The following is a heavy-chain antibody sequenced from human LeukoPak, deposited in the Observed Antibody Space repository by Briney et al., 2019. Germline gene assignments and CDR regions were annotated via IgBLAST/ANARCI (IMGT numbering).Heavy chain of an antibody. CDR1: GFTFSSYA. V-gene: IGHV3-23*01. Sequence: PGGSLRLSCAASGFTFSSYAMSWVRQAPGKGLEWVSAISGSGGSTYYADSVKGRFTISRDNSKNTLYLQMNSLRAEDTAVYYCAKDLLAARDYYYYYMDVWGKGTTVTVSS. CDR2: ISGSGGST. CDR3: AKDLLAARDYYYYYMDV. J-gene: IGHJ6*03. D-gene: IGHD6-6*01.